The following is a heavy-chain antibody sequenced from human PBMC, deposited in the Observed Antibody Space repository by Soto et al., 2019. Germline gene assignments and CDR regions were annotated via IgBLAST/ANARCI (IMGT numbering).Heavy chain of an antibody. CDR3: ARVPVAVAATEDYYGLDV. CDR1: GVSITSYY. D-gene: IGHD2-15*01. J-gene: IGHJ6*02. V-gene: IGHV4-4*07. CDR2: INTDGLS. Sequence: LSLTCSVSGVSITSYYWSWIRQSAGGGLEWMGRINTDGLSTYSPSFKSRLTMSPDTSKNQVSLRLISVTAADTAVYFCARVPVAVAATEDYYGLDVWGQGTTVTVSS.